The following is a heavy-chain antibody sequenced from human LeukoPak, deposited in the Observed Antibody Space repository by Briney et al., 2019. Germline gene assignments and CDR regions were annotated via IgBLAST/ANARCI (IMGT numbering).Heavy chain of an antibody. Sequence: SVKVSCKASGGTFSSYAISWVRQAPGQGLEWMGGIIPIFGTANYAQKFQGRVTITTDESTSTAYMELSSLRSEDTAVYYCARESRITIFGAVISPDAFDIWGQGTMVTVSS. V-gene: IGHV1-69*05. CDR3: ARESRITIFGAVISPDAFDI. CDR1: GGTFSSYA. D-gene: IGHD3-3*01. CDR2: IIPIFGTA. J-gene: IGHJ3*02.